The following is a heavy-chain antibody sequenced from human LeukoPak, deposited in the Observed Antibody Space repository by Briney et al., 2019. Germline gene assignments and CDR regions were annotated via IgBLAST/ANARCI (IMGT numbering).Heavy chain of an antibody. Sequence: PGGSLRLSCAASGFTVSSNYVSWVRQAPGKGLEWVSVIYSGGSTYYADSVKGRFTISRDNSKNTLYLQMNSLRAEDTAVYYCARHGTITMVRGRLRYYYMDVWGKGATVTISS. CDR3: ARHGTITMVRGRLRYYYMDV. CDR2: IYSGGST. J-gene: IGHJ6*03. CDR1: GFTVSSNY. D-gene: IGHD3-10*01. V-gene: IGHV3-53*01.